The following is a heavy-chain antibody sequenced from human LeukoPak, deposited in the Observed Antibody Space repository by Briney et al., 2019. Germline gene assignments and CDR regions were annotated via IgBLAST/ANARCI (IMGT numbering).Heavy chain of an antibody. J-gene: IGHJ4*02. Sequence: GGSLRLSCAASAFTFSSHAMTWVRQAPGKGLEWVSTISGSGDATWYADSVRGRFTIPRDNSKSTLFLQMNSLRAEDTALYYCARDRLGPSFSVSHFDLWGQGTLVTVSS. V-gene: IGHV3-23*01. CDR3: ARDRLGPSFSVSHFDL. CDR2: ISGSGDAT. D-gene: IGHD3-3*02. CDR1: AFTFSSHA.